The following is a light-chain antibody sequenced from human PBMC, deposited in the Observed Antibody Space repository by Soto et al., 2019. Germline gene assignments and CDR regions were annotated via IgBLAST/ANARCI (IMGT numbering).Light chain of an antibody. Sequence: DIQMTQSPSSLSASVGDRDTITCQASQDISNHLNWYQQKPGKAPKLLIYDASNLETGVPSRFSGSGSGTDFTVTISSLQPEDFATYSCQQYYNLPITFGQGTRLEIK. CDR1: QDISNH. CDR3: QQYYNLPIT. CDR2: DAS. J-gene: IGKJ5*01. V-gene: IGKV1-33*01.